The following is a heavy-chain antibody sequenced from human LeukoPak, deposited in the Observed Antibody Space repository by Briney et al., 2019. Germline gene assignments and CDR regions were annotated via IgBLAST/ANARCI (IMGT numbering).Heavy chain of an antibody. J-gene: IGHJ6*02. V-gene: IGHV6-1*01. CDR3: ARDPGIAVAGTVYYYYGMDV. CDR1: GDSDSSNSAA. Sequence: SQTLSLTCAISGDSDSSNSAAWNWIRQSPSRGLEWLGRTYYRSKWYNDYAVSVKSRITINPDTSKNQFSLQLNSVTPEDTAVYYCARDPGIAVAGTVYYYYGMDVWGQGTTVTVSS. D-gene: IGHD6-19*01. CDR2: TYYRSKWYN.